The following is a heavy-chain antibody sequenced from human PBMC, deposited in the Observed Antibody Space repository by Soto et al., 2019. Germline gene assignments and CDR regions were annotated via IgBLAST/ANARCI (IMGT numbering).Heavy chain of an antibody. CDR2: VYYTGST. D-gene: IGHD6-19*01. J-gene: IGHJ4*02. CDR1: GGSISGSY. V-gene: IGHV4-59*01. CDR3: ARSVAVPGAHIDY. Sequence: SETLSLTCSVSGGSISGSYWSWIRQSPGKGLEWLGYVYYTGSTNYSPSLRSRVNISVDTSKNEFSLRLSSVTAADTAVYFCARSVAVPGAHIDYWGQGTQVTVSS.